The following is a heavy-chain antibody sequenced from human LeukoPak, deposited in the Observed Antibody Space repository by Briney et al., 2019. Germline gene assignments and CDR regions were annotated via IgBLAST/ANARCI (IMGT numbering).Heavy chain of an antibody. CDR1: GFTFDDYA. CDR2: IKSSGTIT. CDR3: AREMDSGSYLGY. D-gene: IGHD3-10*01. V-gene: IGHV3-48*01. Sequence: GRSLRLSCAASGFTFDDYAMHWVRQAPGKGLEWFSFIKSSGTITYYTDSVKGRFTISRDNAKNSLYLQMNSLRAEDTAVYYCAREMDSGSYLGYWGQGALVTASS. J-gene: IGHJ4*02.